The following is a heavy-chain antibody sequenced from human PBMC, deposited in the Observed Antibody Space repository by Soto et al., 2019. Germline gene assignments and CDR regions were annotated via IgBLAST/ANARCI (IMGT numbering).Heavy chain of an antibody. CDR2: ISYDGTDK. J-gene: IGHJ5*02. D-gene: IGHD6-19*01. Sequence: QVHLVESGGGVVQPGRPWTISWVGPGFAFRPYGRPGARRAPAKGLEWVALISYDGTDKYYADSVKGRFSISRDNSKQTLSLQMDSLRPEDTAVYYCAKDFGAWSDSWGQGTLVNVSS. CDR3: AKDFGAWSDS. V-gene: IGHV3-30*18. CDR1: GFAFRPYG.